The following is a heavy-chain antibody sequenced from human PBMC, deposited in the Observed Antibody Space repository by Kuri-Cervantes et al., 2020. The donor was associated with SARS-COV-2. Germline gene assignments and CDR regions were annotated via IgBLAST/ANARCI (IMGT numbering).Heavy chain of an antibody. CDR2: IIPFFGTP. CDR3: ARVVGYVGTSEFDITNLDY. D-gene: IGHD4-23*01. J-gene: IGHJ4*02. CDR1: GATFSSYA. Sequence: SVKVSCKASGATFSSYAICWVRQAPGQGLEWMGGIIPFFGTPSYAQKFEDRVTITADEYTSTAYMELSSLRFEATAVYFCARVVGYVGTSEFDITNLDYWGQGTLVTVSS. V-gene: IGHV1-69*13.